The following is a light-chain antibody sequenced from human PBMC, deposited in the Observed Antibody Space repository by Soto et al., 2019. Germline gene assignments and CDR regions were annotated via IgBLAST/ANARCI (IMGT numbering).Light chain of an antibody. Sequence: QSALTQPASVSGSPGQSITISCTGTSGDVGGYNFVSWYQQHPGKAPKLIIYEVSHRPSGVSNHFSGSKSGNTASLTISGLQAEDEADYYCSSYSSSSPLVFGGGTKLT. CDR3: SSYSSSSPLV. CDR1: SGDVGGYNF. CDR2: EVS. V-gene: IGLV2-14*01. J-gene: IGLJ3*02.